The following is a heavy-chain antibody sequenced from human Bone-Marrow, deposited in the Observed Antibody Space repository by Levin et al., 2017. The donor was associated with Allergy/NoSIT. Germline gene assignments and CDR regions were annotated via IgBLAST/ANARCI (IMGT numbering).Heavy chain of an antibody. CDR1: GGTFSTYT. CDR2: IVPIFGAS. J-gene: IGHJ4*02. D-gene: IGHD6-19*01. Sequence: GASVKVSCKASGGTFSTYTFSWVRQAPGQGLEWMAGIVPIFGASKNTQKFQGRVAVTADESTSTVYMELSSLTSEDTALYYCATGQWLDSWGQGTLVTVSS. V-gene: IGHV1-69*13. CDR3: ATGQWLDS.